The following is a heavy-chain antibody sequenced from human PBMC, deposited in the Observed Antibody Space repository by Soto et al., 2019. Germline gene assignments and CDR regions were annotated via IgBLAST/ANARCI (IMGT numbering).Heavy chain of an antibody. Sequence: SETLSLTCTVSGGSISSGGYYWSWIRQHPGKGLEWIGYIYYSGSTYYNPSLKSRVTISVDTSKNQFSLKLSSVTAADTAVYYCARRHSSSSEGWFDPWGQGTLVTVSS. CDR2: IYYSGST. V-gene: IGHV4-30-4*08. CDR1: GGSISSGGYY. J-gene: IGHJ5*02. CDR3: ARRHSSSSEGWFDP. D-gene: IGHD6-6*01.